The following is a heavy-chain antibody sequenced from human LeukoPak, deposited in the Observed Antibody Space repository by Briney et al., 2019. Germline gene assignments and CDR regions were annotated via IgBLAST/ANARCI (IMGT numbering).Heavy chain of an antibody. Sequence: PGGSLRLSCAASGFTLCTYLMTSVPQAPRKGLEWAAAIKEDGSETYYVDSVKGRFTISRDNAKNSLYLRMSSLRAEDTAVYYCARTTSGEHGGQGTLVTVSS. V-gene: IGHV3-7*02. CDR1: GFTLCTYL. CDR2: IKEDGSET. CDR3: ARTTSGEH. J-gene: IGHJ4*02. D-gene: IGHD4-17*01.